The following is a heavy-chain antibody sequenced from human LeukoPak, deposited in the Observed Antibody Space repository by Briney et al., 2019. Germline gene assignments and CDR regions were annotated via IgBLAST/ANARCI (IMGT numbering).Heavy chain of an antibody. V-gene: IGHV1-3*01. CDR2: INAGNGNT. Sequence: ASVKVSCKASGYTFTSYAMHWVRQAPGQRLEWMRWINAGNGNTKYSQKFQGRVTITRDTSASTAYMELSSLRSEDTAVYYCARDSPLASTFDYWGQGTLVTVSS. CDR3: ARDSPLASTFDY. CDR1: GYTFTSYA. D-gene: IGHD5-12*01. J-gene: IGHJ4*02.